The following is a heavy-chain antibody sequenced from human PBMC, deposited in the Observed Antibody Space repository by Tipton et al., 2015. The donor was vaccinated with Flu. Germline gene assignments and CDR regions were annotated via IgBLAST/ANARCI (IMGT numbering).Heavy chain of an antibody. V-gene: IGHV4-39*07. J-gene: IGHJ5*02. Sequence: TLSLTCNVSGGSISSSSDYWGWIRQPPGKGLEWIGTIYSSGSTYFNPSLRSRVVISIDTSKNQFSLNMRSVTAADMAVYYCARRDYSNYVSDPKSWFDPWGQGTLVAVSS. CDR3: ARRDYSNYVSDPKSWFDP. CDR1: GGSISSSSDY. CDR2: IYSSGST. D-gene: IGHD4-11*01.